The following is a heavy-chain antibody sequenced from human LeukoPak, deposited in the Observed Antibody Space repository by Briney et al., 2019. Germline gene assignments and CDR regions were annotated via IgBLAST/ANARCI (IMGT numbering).Heavy chain of an antibody. Sequence: SETLSLTCTVSGGSISSYYWSWIRQPPGKGLEWIGYIYYSGSTNYNPSLKSRVTISVDTSKNQFSLKLSSVTAADTAVYYCARRRHYDILTGYYVGAFDIWGQGTMATVSS. J-gene: IGHJ3*02. CDR1: GGSISSYY. D-gene: IGHD3-9*01. CDR3: ARRRHYDILTGYYVGAFDI. CDR2: IYYSGST. V-gene: IGHV4-59*08.